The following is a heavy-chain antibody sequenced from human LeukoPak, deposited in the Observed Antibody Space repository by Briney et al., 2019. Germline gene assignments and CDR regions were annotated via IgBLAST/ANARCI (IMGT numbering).Heavy chain of an antibody. CDR1: GGSISPYK. J-gene: IGHJ5*02. D-gene: IGHD1-1*01. V-gene: IGHV4-59*01. Sequence: PSETLSLTCTVSGGSISPYKWSWLRQPPGQGLEWIGWIYYTGTTSYNPSLKGRVTMSIDTSKSQFSLRLSSVTAADTAMYFCARWNVAYDAWGQATLVTVSS. CDR2: IYYTGTT. CDR3: ARWNVAYDA.